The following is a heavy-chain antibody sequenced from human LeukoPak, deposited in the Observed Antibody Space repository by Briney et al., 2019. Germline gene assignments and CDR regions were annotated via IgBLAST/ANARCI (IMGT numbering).Heavy chain of an antibody. V-gene: IGHV4-59*01. CDR2: IYYSGST. J-gene: IGHJ6*02. Sequence: SETLSLTRTVSGGSISSYYWSWIRQPPGKGLEWSGYIYYSGSTNYNPSLKSRVTISVDPSKNQFSLKLSSVTAADPAVYYCAGDGSYYGMDVWGQGTTVTVSS. CDR1: GGSISSYY. D-gene: IGHD5-12*01. CDR3: AGDGSYYGMDV.